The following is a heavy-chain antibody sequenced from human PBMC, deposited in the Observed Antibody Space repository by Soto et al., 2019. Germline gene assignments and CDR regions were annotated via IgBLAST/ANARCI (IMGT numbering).Heavy chain of an antibody. CDR2: IYYSGST. V-gene: IGHV4-31*03. D-gene: IGHD2-8*01. Sequence: PSETLSLTCTVSGGSISSGGYYWGWIRQHPGKGLEWIGYIYYSGSTYYNPSLKSRVTISVDTSKNQFSLKLSSVTAADTAVYYCARGYCTNGVCYREYFDYWGQGTLVTVSS. CDR1: GGSISSGGYY. CDR3: ARGYCTNGVCYREYFDY. J-gene: IGHJ4*02.